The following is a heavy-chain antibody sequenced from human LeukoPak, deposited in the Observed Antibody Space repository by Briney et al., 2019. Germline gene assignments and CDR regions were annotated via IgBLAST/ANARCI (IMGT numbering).Heavy chain of an antibody. Sequence: GGSLRLSCAASGFIFRNHWMHWVRQAPGKGLMWVSRINADGSNTRYADSVKSRFTISRDNAKNTLYLQMNSLRAEDTAVYYCTREVLNAFDSWGQGTLVTVSS. CDR1: GFIFRNHW. J-gene: IGHJ3*02. V-gene: IGHV3-74*01. CDR3: TREVLNAFDS. CDR2: INADGSNT. D-gene: IGHD3-10*01.